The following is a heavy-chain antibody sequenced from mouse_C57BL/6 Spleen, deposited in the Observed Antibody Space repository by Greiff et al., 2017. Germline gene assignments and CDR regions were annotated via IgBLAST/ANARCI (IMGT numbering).Heavy chain of an antibody. CDR1: GYTFTSYW. D-gene: IGHD2-4*01. V-gene: IGHV1-72*01. CDR3: ARYGGYDYDGYYAMDY. J-gene: IGHJ4*01. Sequence: QVQLQQPGAELVKPGASVKLSCKASGYTFTSYWMHWVKQRPGRGLEWNGRIDPNSGGTKYNEKFKSKATLTVDKPSSTAYMQLSSLTSEDSAVYYCARYGGYDYDGYYAMDYWGQGTSVTVSS. CDR2: IDPNSGGT.